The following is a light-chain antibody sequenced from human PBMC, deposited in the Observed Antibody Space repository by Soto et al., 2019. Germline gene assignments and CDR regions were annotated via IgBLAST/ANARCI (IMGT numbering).Light chain of an antibody. CDR1: QNISSN. Sequence: EIVMTQSPATLSVSPGERATLSCRASQNISSNLAWYQQKPGQAPRVLIDGASTRATGIPARFSGSGSGTEFTLTISSLQSEDFAGYYGQQYNNWLLTFGQETKVEIK. J-gene: IGKJ1*01. CDR2: GAS. V-gene: IGKV3-15*01. CDR3: QQYNNWLLT.